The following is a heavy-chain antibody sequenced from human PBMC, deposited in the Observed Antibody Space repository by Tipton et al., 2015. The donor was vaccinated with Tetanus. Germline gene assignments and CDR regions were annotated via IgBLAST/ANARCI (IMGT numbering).Heavy chain of an antibody. CDR3: ARRRGVYSGSYFDY. CDR1: GGSISSGDYY. J-gene: IGHJ4*02. V-gene: IGHV4-30-4*01. Sequence: LRLSCTVSGGSISSGDYYWSWIRQPPGKGLEWIGYIYYSGSTYYNPSLKSRVTILVDTSKNQFSLKLSSVTAADTAVYYCARRRGVYSGSYFDYWGQGTLVTVSS. D-gene: IGHD1-26*01. CDR2: IYYSGST.